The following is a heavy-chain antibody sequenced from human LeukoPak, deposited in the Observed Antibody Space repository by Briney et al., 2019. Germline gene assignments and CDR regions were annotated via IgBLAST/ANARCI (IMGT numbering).Heavy chain of an antibody. D-gene: IGHD2-15*01. J-gene: IGHJ4*02. V-gene: IGHV3-48*01. CDR3: ARVHAAYPFDY. CDR2: ISTGSSTI. Sequence: GGSLRLSCAASGFTFSSYSMNWVRQAPGKGLEWVSYISTGSSTIYYADSVKGRFTISRDNAKNSLYLQMNSLRAEDSAVYYCARVHAAYPFDYWGQGTLVTVSS. CDR1: GFTFSSYS.